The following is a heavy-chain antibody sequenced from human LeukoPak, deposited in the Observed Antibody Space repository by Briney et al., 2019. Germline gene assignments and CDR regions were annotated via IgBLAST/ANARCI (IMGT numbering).Heavy chain of an antibody. D-gene: IGHD5-12*01. CDR3: ARAGCVSGYDFEC. J-gene: IGHJ4*02. CDR2: INSDGSSI. V-gene: IGHV3-74*03. Sequence: GGSLRLSCAASGFTFSSYWMHWVRQAPGEGLVWVSRINSDGSSITYADSVKGRITISRDNAKNTLFLQINSLRVEDTAVYYCARAGCVSGYDFECWGQGTLVTVSS. CDR1: GFTFSSYW.